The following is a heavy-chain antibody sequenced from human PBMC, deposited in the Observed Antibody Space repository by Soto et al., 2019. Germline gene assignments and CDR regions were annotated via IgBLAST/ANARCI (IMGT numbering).Heavy chain of an antibody. J-gene: IGHJ5*02. CDR3: ARDLAGDGRGRWFDP. CDR2: INPSSGGT. V-gene: IGHV1-46*01. D-gene: IGHD2-15*01. Sequence: QVQLVQSGAEVTKPGASVKVSCKASGYIFTSYNIHWVRRAPGQGLEWMGRINPSSGGTSYAQKFQDRVSMSRDTSTSTVYMELSSLRSEDTAVFYCARDLAGDGRGRWFDPWGQGSLVTVSS. CDR1: GYIFTSYN.